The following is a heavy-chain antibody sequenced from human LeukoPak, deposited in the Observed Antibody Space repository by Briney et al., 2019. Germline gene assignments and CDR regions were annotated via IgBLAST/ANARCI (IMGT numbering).Heavy chain of an antibody. V-gene: IGHV1-18*01. CDR3: AREQQVRGVITLDY. CDR2: ISAYNGNT. D-gene: IGHD3-10*01. Sequence: ATVKVSCKASGGTFSSYAISWVRQAPGQGLEWMGWISAYNGNTNYAQKLQGRVTMTTDTSTSTAYMELRSLRSDDTAVYYCAREQQVRGVITLDYWGQGTLVTVSS. J-gene: IGHJ4*02. CDR1: GGTFSSYA.